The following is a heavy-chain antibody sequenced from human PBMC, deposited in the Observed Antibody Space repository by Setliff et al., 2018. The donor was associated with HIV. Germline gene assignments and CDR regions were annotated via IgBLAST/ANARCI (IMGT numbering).Heavy chain of an antibody. D-gene: IGHD2-21*01. Sequence: SETLSLTCAVSGYSISSGYYWGWIRQTPGKGLEWIGSIYHSGTTYYNPSLRSRVSLSVDTSKNQFSLNLSSVTAADTAVYYCARGSGGDCYPSAYYMDVWGKGTTVTVSS. CDR1: GYSISSGYY. CDR3: ARGSGGDCYPSAYYMDV. CDR2: IYHSGTT. J-gene: IGHJ6*03. V-gene: IGHV4-38-2*01.